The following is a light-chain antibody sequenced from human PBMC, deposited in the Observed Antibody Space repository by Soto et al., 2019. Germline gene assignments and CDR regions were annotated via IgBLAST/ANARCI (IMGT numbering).Light chain of an antibody. CDR1: QIISTY. V-gene: IGKV1-39*01. CDR2: GAS. Sequence: IQMTQSPSSLAASVGDSVTISCRASQIISTYLNWYQQKPGQVPTLLIYGASSLQSGVPSRFSASGSGTDFTLSISSLQREDFATYYCQQSYSTPHTFGQGTKLEIK. J-gene: IGKJ2*01. CDR3: QQSYSTPHT.